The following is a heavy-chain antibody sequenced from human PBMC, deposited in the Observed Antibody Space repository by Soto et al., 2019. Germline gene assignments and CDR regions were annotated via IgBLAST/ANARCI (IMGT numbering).Heavy chain of an antibody. V-gene: IGHV3-30*18. Sequence: GGSLRLSCAASGFIFNTYGMHWVRQAPGKGLEWVALISFDGRNIYSADSVKGRFTISRDNSKNTLYLQMNSLGAEDSAVYYCAKAWGNFDMYFYYYMDVWGKGTTVTVSS. CDR2: ISFDGRNI. D-gene: IGHD4-4*01. CDR3: AKAWGNFDMYFYYYMDV. J-gene: IGHJ6*03. CDR1: GFIFNTYG.